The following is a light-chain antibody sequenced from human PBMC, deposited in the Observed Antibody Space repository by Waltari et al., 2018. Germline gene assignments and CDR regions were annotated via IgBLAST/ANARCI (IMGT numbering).Light chain of an antibody. CDR3: LQHYNFPWT. Sequence: AIQMTQSPSSLSASVGNKITINCRASQDIRYDLAWYQHKPGTAPKILIYAASSSQSGVTSRFGGSGSGTEFTLTLTSLQPEDFATYYCLQHYNFPWTFGQGTKVAIK. CDR2: AAS. V-gene: IGKV1-6*01. J-gene: IGKJ1*01. CDR1: QDIRYD.